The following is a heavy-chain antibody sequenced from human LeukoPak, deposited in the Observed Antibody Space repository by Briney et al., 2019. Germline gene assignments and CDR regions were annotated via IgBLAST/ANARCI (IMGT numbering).Heavy chain of an antibody. CDR3: ARGNAAITERRFLEWLRPMSRGNDY. D-gene: IGHD3-3*01. CDR1: GGSISSGTYY. CDR2: IYASGST. V-gene: IGHV4-61*02. Sequence: PSQTLSLTCTVSGGSISSGTYYWTWIRQPAGKGLEWIGRIYASGSTNYNPSLKSRVTISVDTSKNQFSLKLSSVTAADTAVYYCARGNAAITERRFLEWLRPMSRGNDYWGQGTLVTVSS. J-gene: IGHJ4*02.